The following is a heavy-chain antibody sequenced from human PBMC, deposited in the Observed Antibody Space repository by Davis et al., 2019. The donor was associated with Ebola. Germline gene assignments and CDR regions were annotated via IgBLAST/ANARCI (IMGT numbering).Heavy chain of an antibody. CDR1: GFTFSSYS. V-gene: IGHV3-48*04. D-gene: IGHD6-19*01. CDR2: ISSSGSTI. CDR3: ARGGIAVAGIYYYYGMDV. Sequence: GESLKISCAASGFTFSSYSMNWVRQAPGKGLEWVSYISSSGSTIYYADSVKGRFTMSRDNAKNSLYLQMNSLRAEDTAVYYCARGGIAVAGIYYYYGMDVWGQGTTVTVSS. J-gene: IGHJ6*02.